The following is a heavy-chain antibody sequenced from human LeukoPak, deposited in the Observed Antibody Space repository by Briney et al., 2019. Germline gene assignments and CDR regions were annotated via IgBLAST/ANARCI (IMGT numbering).Heavy chain of an antibody. Sequence: SETLSLTCTVSGGSISSSSYYWGWIRQPPGKGLEWIGSIYYSGSTYYNPSLKSRVTISVDTSKNQFSLKLSSVTAADTAVYYCARVKGIWFGELLRAADFHIWGQGTMVTVSS. D-gene: IGHD3-10*01. V-gene: IGHV4-39*01. J-gene: IGHJ3*02. CDR1: GGSISSSSYY. CDR2: IYYSGST. CDR3: ARVKGIWFGELLRAADFHI.